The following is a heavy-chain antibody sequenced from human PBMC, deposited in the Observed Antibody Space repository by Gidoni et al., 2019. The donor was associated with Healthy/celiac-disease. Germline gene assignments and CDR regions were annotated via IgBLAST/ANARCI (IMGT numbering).Heavy chain of an antibody. D-gene: IGHD3-16*01. CDR1: GFTFSRYG. J-gene: IGHJ6*02. V-gene: IGHV3-33*01. CDR3: ARELGYYYGMDV. Sequence: QVQLVESGGGVGQPGSSLSITCAASGFTFSRYGMHWVRPAPGKGLEWVAVIWYDGSNKYDADSVKGRFTISRDKSKNTLYLQMNSLRAEDTAVYYCARELGYYYGMDVWGQGTTVTVSS. CDR2: IWYDGSNK.